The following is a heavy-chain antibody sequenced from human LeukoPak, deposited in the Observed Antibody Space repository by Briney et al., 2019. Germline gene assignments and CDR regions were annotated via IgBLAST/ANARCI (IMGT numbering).Heavy chain of an antibody. CDR3: ARDSTTYYYDSSGYYLFDY. D-gene: IGHD3-22*01. CDR1: GFTFSSYW. V-gene: IGHV3-7*03. Sequence: GGSLRLSCAASGFTFSSYWMSWVRQAPGKGLEWVANIKQDGSEKYYVDSVKGRFTISRDNAKNSLYLQMNSLRAEDTAVYYCARDSTTYYYDSSGYYLFDYWGQGTLVTVSS. J-gene: IGHJ4*02. CDR2: IKQDGSEK.